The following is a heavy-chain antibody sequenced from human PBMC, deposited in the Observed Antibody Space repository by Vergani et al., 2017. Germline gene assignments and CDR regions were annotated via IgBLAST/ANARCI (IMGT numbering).Heavy chain of an antibody. V-gene: IGHV3-21*01. CDR2: ISSSSSYI. Sequence: EVQLVESGGGLVKPGGSLRLSCAASGFTFSSYSINWVRQAPGKGLEWVSSISSSSSYIYYADSVKGRFTISRDNAKNSLYLQMNSLRAEDTAVYYCARDHGEARGYYYMDVWGKGTTVTVSS. D-gene: IGHD3-10*01. CDR1: GFTFSSYS. CDR3: ARDHGEARGYYYMDV. J-gene: IGHJ6*03.